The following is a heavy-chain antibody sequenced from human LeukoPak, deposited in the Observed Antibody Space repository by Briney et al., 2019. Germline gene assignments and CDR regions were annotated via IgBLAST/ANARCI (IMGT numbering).Heavy chain of an antibody. D-gene: IGHD1-26*01. J-gene: IGHJ4*02. CDR2: IYYSGST. V-gene: IGHV4-59*08. CDR1: GGSISSYY. CDR3: ASQAIVGATTPYFDY. Sequence: PSETLSLTCTVSGGSISSYYWSWIRQPPGKGLEWIGYIYYSGSTNYNPSLKSRVTISVDTSKNQFSLKLSSVTAADTAVYYCASQAIVGATTPYFDYWGQGTLVTVSS.